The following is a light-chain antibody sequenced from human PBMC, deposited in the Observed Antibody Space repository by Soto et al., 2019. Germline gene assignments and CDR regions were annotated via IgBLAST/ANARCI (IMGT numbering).Light chain of an antibody. J-gene: IGKJ1*01. CDR3: QHYANSVWT. CDR1: QSVTYK. V-gene: IGKV3D-20*01. CDR2: DAS. Sequence: IVLTQSPATLSLSPGDRATLSCGASQSVTYKIAWYQQKPGLAPTLLIYDASTRAIGIPDRFSGGGSGTDFTLTISSLEPEDFAVYYCQHYANSVWTFGQGTKVEIK.